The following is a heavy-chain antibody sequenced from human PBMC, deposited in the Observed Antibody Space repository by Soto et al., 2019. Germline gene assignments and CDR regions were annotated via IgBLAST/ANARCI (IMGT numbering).Heavy chain of an antibody. V-gene: IGHV1-3*01. CDR3: ARGGQPIDY. J-gene: IGHJ4*02. CDR1: GYTFTSYA. Sequence: GASVKVSCKASGYTFTSYAMHWVRQAPGQRLEWMGWINAGNGNTNYAQKLQGRVTMTTDTSTSTAYMELRSLRSDDTAVYYCARGGQPIDYWGQGTLVTGSS. CDR2: INAGNGNT.